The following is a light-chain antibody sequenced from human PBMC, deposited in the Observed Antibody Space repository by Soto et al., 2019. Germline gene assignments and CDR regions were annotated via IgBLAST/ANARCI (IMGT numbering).Light chain of an antibody. J-gene: IGKJ5*01. V-gene: IGKV3-20*01. CDR2: GAS. Sequence: EIVLTQSPGTLSLSPGERATLSCRASQSVSSSYLAWYQQKPGQAPRLLIYGASSRATGIPDRFSGSGSGTDFTLTITRLEPEDFAMYYCQQYNNWPITFGQGTRLEIK. CDR1: QSVSSSY. CDR3: QQYNNWPIT.